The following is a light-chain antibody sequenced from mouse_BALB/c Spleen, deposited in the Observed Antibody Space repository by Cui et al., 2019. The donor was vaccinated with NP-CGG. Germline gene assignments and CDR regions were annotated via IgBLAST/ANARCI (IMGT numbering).Light chain of an antibody. CDR1: TGAVTTSNY. Sequence: AVVIQESSLTTSPGETVTFACRSSTGAVTTSNYANWVQEKPDHLFTGLIGGTNNRAPGVPARFSGSLIGDKAALTITGAQTEDEAIYFCALWYSNHWVFGGGTKLTVL. V-gene: IGLV1*01. CDR2: GTN. CDR3: ALWYSNHWV. J-gene: IGLJ1*01.